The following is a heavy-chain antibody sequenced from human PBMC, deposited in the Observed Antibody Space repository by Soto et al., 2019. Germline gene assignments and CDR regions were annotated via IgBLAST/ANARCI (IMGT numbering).Heavy chain of an antibody. CDR3: ARDKTGTPLNWFDP. V-gene: IGHV3-33*01. CDR2: IWYDGSNK. J-gene: IGHJ5*02. Sequence: PGGSLRLSCAASGFTFSSYGMHWVRQAPGKGLEWVAVIWYDGSNKYYADPVKGRFTISRDNSKNTLYLQMNSLRAEDTAVYYCARDKTGTPLNWFDPWGQGTLVTVSS. D-gene: IGHD1-1*01. CDR1: GFTFSSYG.